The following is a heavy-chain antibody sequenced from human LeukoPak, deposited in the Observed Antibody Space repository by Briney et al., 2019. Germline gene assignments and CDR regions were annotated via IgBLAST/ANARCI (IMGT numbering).Heavy chain of an antibody. CDR2: ISWNSGSI. D-gene: IGHD2-2*01. J-gene: IGHJ4*02. Sequence: GGSLRLSCAASGFTFGDYAMHWVRQAPGKGLEWVSGISWNSGSIGYADSVKGRFTISRDNAKNSLYLQMNSLRAEDTALYYCAKGYCSSTSCSAFDYWGQGTLVTVSS. V-gene: IGHV3-9*01. CDR1: GFTFGDYA. CDR3: AKGYCSSTSCSAFDY.